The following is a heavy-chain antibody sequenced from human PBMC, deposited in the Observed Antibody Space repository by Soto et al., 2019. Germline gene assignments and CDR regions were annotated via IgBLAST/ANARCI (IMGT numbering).Heavy chain of an antibody. Sequence: PGESLKICCKGSGYAFINFWIGWVRQMPGKGLEWIGIIYPTNSETRYSPSFQGQVTMSVDKSTATAYLQWSSLKASDTGIYYCARPGGSGTYYKIDYWGQGTPVTVSS. CDR1: GYAFINFW. D-gene: IGHD3-10*01. J-gene: IGHJ4*02. V-gene: IGHV5-51*01. CDR2: IYPTNSET. CDR3: ARPGGSGTYYKIDY.